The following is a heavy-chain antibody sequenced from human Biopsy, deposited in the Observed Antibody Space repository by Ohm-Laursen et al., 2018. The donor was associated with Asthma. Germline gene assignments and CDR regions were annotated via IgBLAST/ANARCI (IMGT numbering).Heavy chain of an antibody. J-gene: IGHJ4*02. D-gene: IGHD4-17*01. Sequence: GASVKVSCKISGYSLTDLSMHWVRQAPGQGLEWMGGHDHEEGGTVNARRFQGRVTMTEDTSTDTAYMELSSLSSGDTAVYYYASDFPKDYVRYNFQFWGQGTLVTVSS. V-gene: IGHV1-24*01. CDR1: GYSLTDLS. CDR3: ASDFPKDYVRYNFQF. CDR2: HDHEEGGT.